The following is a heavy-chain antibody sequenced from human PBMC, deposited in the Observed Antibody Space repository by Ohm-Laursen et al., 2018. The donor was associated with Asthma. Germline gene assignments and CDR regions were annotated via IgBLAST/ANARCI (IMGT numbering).Heavy chain of an antibody. D-gene: IGHD4-17*01. Sequence: GSLRLSCTASGFTVSSNYMSWIRQAPGKGLEWISYISTSGSTIYYADSVKGRFTISRDNAKSSLYLQMNSLTAEDTAVYYCARDPPVTTVTTGEYFDYWGQGTLVTVSS. CDR2: ISTSGSTI. J-gene: IGHJ4*02. CDR1: GFTVSSNY. CDR3: ARDPPVTTVTTGEYFDY. V-gene: IGHV3-11*01.